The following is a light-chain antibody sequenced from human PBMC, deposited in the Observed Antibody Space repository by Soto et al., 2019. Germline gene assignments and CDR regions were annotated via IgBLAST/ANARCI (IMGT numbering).Light chain of an antibody. J-gene: IGKJ1*01. Sequence: DIQMTQSPSTLSASVGDRITITCRASESVSRWLACYQQKPGRTPKLLIYQASTLETGVPSRFSGSGSGTEFNLTISSLQPDDFATYYCHQYNAYSQAFGQGTKVEIK. CDR3: HQYNAYSQA. CDR2: QAS. CDR1: ESVSRW. V-gene: IGKV1-5*03.